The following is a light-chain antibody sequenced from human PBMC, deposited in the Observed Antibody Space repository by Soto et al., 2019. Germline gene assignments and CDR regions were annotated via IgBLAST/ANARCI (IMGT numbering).Light chain of an antibody. CDR3: QHYNSYSEA. CDR1: QSVSNNY. J-gene: IGKJ1*01. CDR2: GAS. V-gene: IGKV3-20*01. Sequence: EIVLTQSPGTLSLSPGERATLSCRASQSVSNNYLACYQQTPGQAPRLLIYGASNRATGIPDRFSGSGSGTDFTLTISSLQPDDFATYYCQHYNSYSEAFGQGTKVDIK.